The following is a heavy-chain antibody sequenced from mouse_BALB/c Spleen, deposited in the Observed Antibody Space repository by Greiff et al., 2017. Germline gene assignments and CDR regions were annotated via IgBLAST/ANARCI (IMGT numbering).Heavy chain of an antibody. V-gene: IGHV3-6*02. CDR2: ISYDGSN. CDR3: AREGGFITTVGDY. CDR1: GYSITSGYY. D-gene: IGHD1-1*01. J-gene: IGHJ2*01. Sequence: EVKLQESGPGLVKPSQSLSLTCSVTGYSITSGYYWNWIRQFPGNKLEWMGYISYDGSNNYNPSLKNRISITRDTSKNQFFLKLNSVTTEDTATYYCAREGGFITTVGDYWGQGTTLTVSS.